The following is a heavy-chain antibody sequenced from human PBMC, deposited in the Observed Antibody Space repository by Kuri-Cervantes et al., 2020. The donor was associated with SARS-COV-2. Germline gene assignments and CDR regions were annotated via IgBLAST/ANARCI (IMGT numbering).Heavy chain of an antibody. CDR2: IWYDGSNK. CDR1: GFTFSSYG. V-gene: IGHV3-33*01. Sequence: GESLKISCAASGFTFSSYGMHWVRQAPGKGLEWVAVIWYDGSNKYYADSVKGRFTISRDNSKNTLYLQMNSLRAEDTAVYYCARGAEGSPFDYWGQGTLVTVSS. CDR3: ARGAEGSPFDY. J-gene: IGHJ4*02. D-gene: IGHD6-13*01.